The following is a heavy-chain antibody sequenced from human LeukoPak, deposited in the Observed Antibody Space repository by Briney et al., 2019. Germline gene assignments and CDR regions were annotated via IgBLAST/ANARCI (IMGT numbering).Heavy chain of an antibody. Sequence: ASVKVSCEASGYTFTGNYIHWVRQAPGQGLEWMGMIYPRDGSTSYAQKFQGRVNMTTDTSTSTAYMELRSLRSDDTAVYYCARDRDGYSSSWYPYYFDYWGQGTLVTVSS. D-gene: IGHD6-13*01. CDR2: IYPRDGST. V-gene: IGHV1-46*01. CDR3: ARDRDGYSSSWYPYYFDY. CDR1: GYTFTGNY. J-gene: IGHJ4*02.